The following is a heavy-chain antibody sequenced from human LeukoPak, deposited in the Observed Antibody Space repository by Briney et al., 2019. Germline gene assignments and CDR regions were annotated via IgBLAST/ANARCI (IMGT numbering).Heavy chain of an antibody. J-gene: IGHJ4*02. CDR2: IYYSGST. Sequence: PSETLSLTCSVSGGTISSSSYYWGWIRQPPGKGLEWIGSIYYSGSTYYNPSLKSRVTISVDTSKNQFSLKLSSVTAADTAVYYCAGRAHSGSYYFDYWGQGTLVTVSS. CDR1: GGTISSSSYY. CDR3: AGRAHSGSYYFDY. V-gene: IGHV4-39*01. D-gene: IGHD1-26*01.